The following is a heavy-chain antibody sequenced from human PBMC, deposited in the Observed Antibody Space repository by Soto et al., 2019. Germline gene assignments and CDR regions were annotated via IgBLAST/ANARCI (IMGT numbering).Heavy chain of an antibody. Sequence: QVQLVESGGGVVQPGRSLRLSCAASGFTFSSYGMHWVRQAPGKGLEWVAVISYDGSNKYYADSVKGRFTISRDNSKNTLYLQMNSLRAEDTAVYYCAKGGAVDSCSSPNYYYYYMDVWGKGTTVTVSS. V-gene: IGHV3-30*18. CDR1: GFTFSSYG. CDR2: ISYDGSNK. J-gene: IGHJ6*03. D-gene: IGHD6-6*01. CDR3: AKGGAVDSCSSPNYYYYYMDV.